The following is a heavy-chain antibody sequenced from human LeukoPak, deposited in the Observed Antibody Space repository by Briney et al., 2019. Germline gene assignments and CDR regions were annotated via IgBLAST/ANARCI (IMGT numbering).Heavy chain of an antibody. D-gene: IGHD2-15*01. CDR3: ARAGYCSGGSCSRHYYYGMDV. V-gene: IGHV1-46*01. CDR2: INPSGGST. CDR1: GYTFTSYY. J-gene: IGHJ6*02. Sequence: ASVKVSCKASGYTFTSYYMHWVRQAPGQGLEWMGIINPSGGSTSYAQKFQGRVTMTRDTSTSTVYMELSSLRSEDTAVYYCARAGYCSGGSCSRHYYYGMDVWGQGTTVTVSS.